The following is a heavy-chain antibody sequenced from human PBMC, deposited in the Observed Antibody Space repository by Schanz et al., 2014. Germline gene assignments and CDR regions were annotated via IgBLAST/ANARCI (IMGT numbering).Heavy chain of an antibody. Sequence: EVHLVESGGGLVQPGGSLRLSCASSGFSFTTYAMSWVRQAPGKGLEWVSSISSGGGSTYYADSVKGRFTISRDNAKSSLYLQMNSLRVEDTAVYYCAASSGWHPSTDYWGQGTLVTVSS. CDR1: GFSFTTYA. CDR3: AASSGWHPSTDY. D-gene: IGHD6-19*01. V-gene: IGHV3-23*04. CDR2: ISSGGGST. J-gene: IGHJ4*02.